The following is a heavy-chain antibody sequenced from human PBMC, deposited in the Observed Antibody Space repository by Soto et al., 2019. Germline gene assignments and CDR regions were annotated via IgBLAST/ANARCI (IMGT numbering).Heavy chain of an antibody. CDR1: GFIFSNAW. Sequence: EVQLVESGGDLVKPGGSLRLSCAGSGFIFSNAWMNWVRQAPGKGLEWVGRSKSKTDGGTTDYAAPVKVRFTISRDDSRNNVYLQINNLNTEDTAVYYCTTDHPYNYDCSCYDHWGPGTLVTVSS. CDR2: SKSKTDGGTT. V-gene: IGHV3-15*07. D-gene: IGHD3-22*01. CDR3: TTDHPYNYDCSCYDH. J-gene: IGHJ4*02.